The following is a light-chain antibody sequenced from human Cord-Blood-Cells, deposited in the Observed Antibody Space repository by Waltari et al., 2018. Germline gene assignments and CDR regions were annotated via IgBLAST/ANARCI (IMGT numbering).Light chain of an antibody. Sequence: QSALTQPRSVSGSPGQSVTISCTGTSSDVGGYNYVSWYQQHPGKAPKLMIYDVSKRPSGVPDSFSGSKSGNTASLTISGRQAEDEADYCCCSYAGSYTLVFGGGTKLTVL. V-gene: IGLV2-11*01. CDR1: SSDVGGYNY. CDR2: DVS. CDR3: CSYAGSYTLV. J-gene: IGLJ2*01.